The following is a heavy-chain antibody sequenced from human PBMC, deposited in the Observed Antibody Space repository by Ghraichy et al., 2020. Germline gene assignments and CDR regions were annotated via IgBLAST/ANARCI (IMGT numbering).Heavy chain of an antibody. CDR3: ARASIAVAGFDLGY. Sequence: LTCAASGFTFSSYWMHWVRQAPGKGLVWVSRINSDGSSTSYADSVKGRFTISRDNAKNTLYLQMNSLRAEDTAVYYCARASIAVAGFDLGYWGQGTLVTVSS. J-gene: IGHJ4*02. D-gene: IGHD6-19*01. CDR2: INSDGSST. CDR1: GFTFSSYW. V-gene: IGHV3-74*01.